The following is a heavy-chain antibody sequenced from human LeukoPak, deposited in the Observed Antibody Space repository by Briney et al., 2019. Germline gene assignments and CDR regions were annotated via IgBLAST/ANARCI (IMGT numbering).Heavy chain of an antibody. CDR2: IYSGGSI. CDR1: GFTVSSTY. Sequence: GGSLRLSCAASGFTVSSTYMNWVRQAPGKGLEWVSVIYSGGSIYYADSVEGRFTISRDNSKNTLYLQMNSLRVEDTAVYYCARDTFNYWGQGTLVTVSS. V-gene: IGHV3-66*01. CDR3: ARDTFNY. J-gene: IGHJ4*02.